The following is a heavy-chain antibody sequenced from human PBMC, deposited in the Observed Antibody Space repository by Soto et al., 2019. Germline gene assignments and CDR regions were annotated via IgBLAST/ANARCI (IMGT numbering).Heavy chain of an antibody. D-gene: IGHD6-19*01. CDR1: GFTFSSYA. Sequence: EVQLLESGGGLVQPGGSLRLSCAASGFTFSSYAMSWVRQAPGKGLEWDSVISGSGGSTYYAESVKGRFTVSRANSKNTLYLQMNSLRAEDTAVYYCARRTSGWYLDYWGQGTLVTVSS. J-gene: IGHJ4*02. CDR2: ISGSGGST. CDR3: ARRTSGWYLDY. V-gene: IGHV3-23*01.